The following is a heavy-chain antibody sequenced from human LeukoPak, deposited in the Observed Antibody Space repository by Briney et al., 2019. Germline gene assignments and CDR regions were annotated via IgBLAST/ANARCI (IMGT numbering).Heavy chain of an antibody. Sequence: LTGGSLRLSCAASGFTFSSYWMHWVRQAPGKGLVWVSRINSDGSSTSYADSVKGRFTISRDNAKNTLYLQMNSLRAEDTAVYYCARAEYYYDSSGYVHFDYWGQGTLVTASS. CDR2: INSDGSST. CDR1: GFTFSSYW. J-gene: IGHJ4*02. V-gene: IGHV3-74*01. D-gene: IGHD3-22*01. CDR3: ARAEYYYDSSGYVHFDY.